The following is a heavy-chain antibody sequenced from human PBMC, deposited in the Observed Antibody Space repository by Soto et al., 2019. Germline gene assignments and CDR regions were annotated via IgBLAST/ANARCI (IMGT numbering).Heavy chain of an antibody. CDR2: INPSGGST. D-gene: IGHD2-15*01. CDR3: AREGVVVVAATTDYYYYGMDV. Sequence: ASVKVSCKASGYTFTSYYMHWVRQAPGQGLEWMGIINPSGGSTSYAQKFQGRVTMTRDTSTSTVYMELSSLRSEDTAVYYCAREGVVVVAATTDYYYYGMDVWGQGTTVTAP. CDR1: GYTFTSYY. V-gene: IGHV1-46*01. J-gene: IGHJ6*02.